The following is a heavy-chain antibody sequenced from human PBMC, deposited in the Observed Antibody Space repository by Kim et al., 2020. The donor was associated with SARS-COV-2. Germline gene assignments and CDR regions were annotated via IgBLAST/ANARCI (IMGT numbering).Heavy chain of an antibody. CDR3: TTAAGTSVNYYYYYGMDV. CDR2: IKSKTDGGTT. V-gene: IGHV3-15*01. CDR1: GFTFSNAW. J-gene: IGHJ6*02. Sequence: GGSLRLSCAASGFTFSNAWMSWVRQAPGKGLEWVGRIKSKTDGGTTDYAAPVKGRFTISRDDSKNTLYLQMNSLKTEDTAVYYCTTAAGTSVNYYYYYGMDVWGQGTTVTVSS. D-gene: IGHD6-13*01.